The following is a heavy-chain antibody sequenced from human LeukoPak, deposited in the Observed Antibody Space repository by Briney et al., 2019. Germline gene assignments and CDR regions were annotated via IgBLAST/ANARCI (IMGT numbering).Heavy chain of an antibody. CDR1: GGSISSYY. CDR2: IYYSGRT. CDR3: AREHNDSSGYYYYFDY. Sequence: SETLSLTCTVSGGSISSYYWSWIRQPPGKGLEWIGYIYYSGRTNYNPSLKSRVTISVDTSKNQFSLKLSSVTAADTAVYYCAREHNDSSGYYYYFDYWGQGTLVTVSS. D-gene: IGHD3-22*01. V-gene: IGHV4-59*12. J-gene: IGHJ4*02.